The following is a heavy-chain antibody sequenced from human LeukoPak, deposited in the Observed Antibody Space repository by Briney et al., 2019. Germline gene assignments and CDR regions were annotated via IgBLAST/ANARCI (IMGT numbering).Heavy chain of an antibody. Sequence: SETLSLTCTVSGGSISSYYWSRIRQPAGKGLEWIGRIYTSGSTNYNPSLKSRVTMSVDTSKNQFSLKLSSVTAADTAVYYCARGRSEWDPDAFDIWGQGTMVTVSS. CDR2: IYTSGST. D-gene: IGHD1-26*01. CDR1: GGSISSYY. CDR3: ARGRSEWDPDAFDI. V-gene: IGHV4-4*07. J-gene: IGHJ3*02.